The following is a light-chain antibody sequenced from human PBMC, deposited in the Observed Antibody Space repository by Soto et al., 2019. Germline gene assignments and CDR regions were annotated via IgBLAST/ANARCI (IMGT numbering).Light chain of an antibody. CDR1: SSNIGSNN. CDR3: ATWDASLNALI. V-gene: IGLV1-44*01. CDR2: SNN. Sequence: QSVLTQPPSVSGTPGQRVTISCSGSSSNIGSNNVVWYQHLPGTAPKFLMYSNNQRPSGVPDRFSGSKSGTSASLAISGLQSDDEADYYCATWDASLNALIFGGGTKVTVL. J-gene: IGLJ2*01.